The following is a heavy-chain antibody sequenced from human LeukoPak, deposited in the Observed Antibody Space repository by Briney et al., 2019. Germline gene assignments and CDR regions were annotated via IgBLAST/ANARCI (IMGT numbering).Heavy chain of an antibody. CDR3: ARSHGYSSSYFDY. J-gene: IGHJ4*02. V-gene: IGHV3-21*01. CDR1: GFTFSSYS. Sequence: GGSLRLSCAASGFTFSSYSMNWVRQAPGKGLEWVSSISSSSSYIYYADSVKGRFTISGDNAKNSLYLQMNSLRAEDAAVYYCARSHGYSSSYFDYWGQGTLVTVSS. D-gene: IGHD6-13*01. CDR2: ISSSSSYI.